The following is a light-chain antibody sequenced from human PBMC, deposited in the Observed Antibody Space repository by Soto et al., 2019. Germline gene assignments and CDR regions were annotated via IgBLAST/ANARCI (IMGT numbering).Light chain of an antibody. CDR1: SSDVGAYNW. J-gene: IGLJ2*01. Sequence: QSALTQPPSASGSPGQSVAISCTGTSSDVGAYNWVSWYLQHPGKAPQLLIYDVTTRPSGVSNRFSGSKSGNTASLTISGLQAEDEAHYYCSLYAGGDDVIFGGGTKVTVL. CDR3: SLYAGGDDVI. CDR2: DVT. V-gene: IGLV2-8*01.